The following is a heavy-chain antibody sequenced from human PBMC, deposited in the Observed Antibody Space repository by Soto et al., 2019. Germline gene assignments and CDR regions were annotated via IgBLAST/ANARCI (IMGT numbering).Heavy chain of an antibody. V-gene: IGHV1-46*01. D-gene: IGHD3-22*01. J-gene: IGHJ5*02. CDR1: GYTFTSYY. CDR3: ARDSYYYDSSGYYSPRDYNWFDP. Sequence: ASVKVSCKASGYTFTSYYMHWVRQAPGQGLEWMGIINPSGGSTSYAQKFQGRVTMTRDTSTSTVYMELSSLRSEDTAVYYCARDSYYYDSSGYYSPRDYNWFDPWGQGTLVTVPS. CDR2: INPSGGST.